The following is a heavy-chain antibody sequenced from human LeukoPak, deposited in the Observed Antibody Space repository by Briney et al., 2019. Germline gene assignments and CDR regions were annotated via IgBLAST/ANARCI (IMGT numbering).Heavy chain of an antibody. CDR3: ARDSLVRGVSYGMDV. V-gene: IGHV4-59*01. D-gene: IGHD3-10*01. CDR1: GGSLSIYY. CDR2: IYYSGST. J-gene: IGHJ6*04. Sequence: SETLSLTCTVSGGSLSIYYWSWIRQPPGKGLEWIGYIYYSGSTNYNPSLKSRVTISVDTSKNQFSLKLSSVTAADTAVYYCARDSLVRGVSYGMDVWGKGTTVTVSS.